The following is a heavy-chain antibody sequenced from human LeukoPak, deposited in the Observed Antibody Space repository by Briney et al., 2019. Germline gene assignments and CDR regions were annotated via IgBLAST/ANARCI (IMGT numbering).Heavy chain of an antibody. D-gene: IGHD3-3*01. Sequence: PPETLSLTCTVSGGSISSGGYYWSWIRQPPGKGLEWIGYIYHSGSTYYNPSLKSRVTISVDRSKNQFSLKLSSVTAADTAVYYCARDFGRPRYFDYWGQGTLVTVSS. J-gene: IGHJ4*02. CDR3: ARDFGRPRYFDY. CDR2: IYHSGST. CDR1: GGSISSGGYY. V-gene: IGHV4-30-2*01.